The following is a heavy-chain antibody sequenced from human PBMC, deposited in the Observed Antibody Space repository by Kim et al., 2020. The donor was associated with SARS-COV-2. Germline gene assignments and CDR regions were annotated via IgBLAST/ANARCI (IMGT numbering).Heavy chain of an antibody. CDR3: VRGYAGGPFDY. CDR2: INRNGDST. D-gene: IGHD3-16*01. J-gene: IGHJ4*02. Sequence: GGSLRLSCAASGFTFGDYGMSWVRQAPGKGLEWVSGINRNGDSTGYGDSVRGRLTISRDNAKNSLYLQMNSLRVDDTALYYCVRGYAGGPFDYWYQGNL. V-gene: IGHV3-20*04. CDR1: GFTFGDYG.